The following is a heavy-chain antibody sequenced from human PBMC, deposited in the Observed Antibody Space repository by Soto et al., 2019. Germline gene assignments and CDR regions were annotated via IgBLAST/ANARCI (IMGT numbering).Heavy chain of an antibody. CDR3: ARDRRGRADGFIYYYGMEV. CDR1: GESVGRGTNY. CDR2: IFDAATA. J-gene: IGHJ6*02. D-gene: IGHD6-13*01. Sequence: QVQLQESGPGLMKPSGTLSLICSVSGESVGRGTNYWSWVRQAPGRGLEWIGYIFDAATAIYNPSFESRVSISLDAAKSQVSLKLTSVTAAHTAIYYCARDRRGRADGFIYYYGMEVWGQGTSVTVS. V-gene: IGHV4-61*01.